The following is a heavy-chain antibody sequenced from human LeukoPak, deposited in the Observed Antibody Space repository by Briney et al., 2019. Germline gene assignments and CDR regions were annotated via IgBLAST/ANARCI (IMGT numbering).Heavy chain of an antibody. J-gene: IGHJ5*02. CDR3: ARGFPYCSSTSCYGGGWFDP. D-gene: IGHD2-2*01. CDR1: GGSISSYY. CDR2: IYYSGST. V-gene: IGHV4-59*01. Sequence: SETLSLTCTVSGGSISSYYWSWIRQPPGKGLEWIGYIYYSGSTNYNPSLKSRVTISVDTSKNQFSLKLSSVTAADTAVYYCARGFPYCSSTSCYGGGWFDPWGQGTLVTVSS.